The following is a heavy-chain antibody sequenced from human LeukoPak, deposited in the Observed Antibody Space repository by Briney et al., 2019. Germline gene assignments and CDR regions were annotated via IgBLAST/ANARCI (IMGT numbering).Heavy chain of an antibody. D-gene: IGHD2-21*01. CDR3: ARSGILTGYSQIDY. V-gene: IGHV3-30-3*01. Sequence: QPGGSLRLSCVASGFTFSNYAMQWVRQAPGKGLEWVAVIAYDGSNENYADAVKGRFTISRDNSKNTLFLQINSLRVEDTAVYYRARSGILTGYSQIDYWGQGTLVTVSS. J-gene: IGHJ4*02. CDR2: IAYDGSNE. CDR1: GFTFSNYA.